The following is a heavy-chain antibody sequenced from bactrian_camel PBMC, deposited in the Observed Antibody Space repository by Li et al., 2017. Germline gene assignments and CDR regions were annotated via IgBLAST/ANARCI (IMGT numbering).Heavy chain of an antibody. V-gene: IGHV3S53*01. D-gene: IGHD5*01. Sequence: VQLVESGGGSVQAEGSLRLACAASGDIYSRRCMAWFRQAPGKEREGVATIDTDGSTRYADSVKGRFTLSKDNAKNTLYLQMNSLKPEDTAMYYCAARFSAWAGCLRRPSEYDIWGQGTQVTVS. CDR2: IDTDGST. CDR3: AARFSAWAGCLRRPSEYDI. J-gene: IGHJ4*01. CDR1: GDIYSRRC.